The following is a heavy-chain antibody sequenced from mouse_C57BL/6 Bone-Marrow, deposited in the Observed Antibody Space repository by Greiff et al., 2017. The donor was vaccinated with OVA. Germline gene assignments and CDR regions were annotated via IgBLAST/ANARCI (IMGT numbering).Heavy chain of an antibody. CDR3: ARGGSYGSSYYLYFDV. V-gene: IGHV1-82*01. D-gene: IGHD1-1*01. J-gene: IGHJ1*03. CDR1: GYAFSSSW. Sequence: VQLQQSGPELVKPGASVKISCKASGYAFSSSWLNWVKQRPGQGLEWIGRIYPGDGDTNYNGKFKGKATLTADKSSSTAYMQLRSLTSEDAAVYFCARGGSYGSSYYLYFDVWGTGTTVTVSS. CDR2: IYPGDGDT.